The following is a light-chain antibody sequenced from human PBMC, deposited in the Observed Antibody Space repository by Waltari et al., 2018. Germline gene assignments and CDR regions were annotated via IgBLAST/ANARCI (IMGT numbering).Light chain of an antibody. CDR1: QTVSTY. J-gene: IGKJ1*01. CDR2: DAS. V-gene: IGKV3-11*01. CDR3: LQRSLWPWT. Sequence: IVLTQSPATLSLSPGKRATLPYRASQTVSTYLAWFQQKPGQAPRLLIYDASNRAPGIPARFSGSGSGTDFSLTISSLEPEDFAVYYCLQRSLWPWTFGQGTKVAVK.